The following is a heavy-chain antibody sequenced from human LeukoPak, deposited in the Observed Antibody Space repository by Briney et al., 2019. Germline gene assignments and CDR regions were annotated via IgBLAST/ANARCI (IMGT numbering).Heavy chain of an antibody. CDR1: GDSISNYY. D-gene: IGHD3-22*01. Sequence: SETLSLTCTVSGDSISNYYWSWIRQPAGKGLEWIGRIYTSGSTNYNPSLKSRVTMSVDTSKNQFSLKLSSVTAADTAVYYCARAFDYYDSSGYYFSYWGQGTLVTVSS. V-gene: IGHV4-4*07. CDR2: IYTSGST. CDR3: ARAFDYYDSSGYYFSY. J-gene: IGHJ4*02.